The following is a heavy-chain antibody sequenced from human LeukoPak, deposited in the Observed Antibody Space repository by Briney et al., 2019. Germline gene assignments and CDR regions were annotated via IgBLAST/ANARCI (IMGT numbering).Heavy chain of an antibody. Sequence: PGGSLRLSCAASGFTFSSYGMHWVRQAPGKGLEWVAVISYDGSNKYYADSVKGRFTISRDNSKNTLYLQMNSLSAEDTAVYYCAKGSFPSYWGQGTLVTVSS. D-gene: IGHD3-16*02. V-gene: IGHV3-30*18. J-gene: IGHJ4*02. CDR2: ISYDGSNK. CDR3: AKGSFPSY. CDR1: GFTFSSYG.